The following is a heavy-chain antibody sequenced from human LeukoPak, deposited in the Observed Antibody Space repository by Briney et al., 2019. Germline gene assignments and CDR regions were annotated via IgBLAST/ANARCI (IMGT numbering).Heavy chain of an antibody. V-gene: IGHV4-4*02. Sequence: PSETLSLTCAVSGASMNSSYWWSWVRQPPGKGLEWIGEIYHSGGTNYNPSLESRVTISLDKSKNQFSLKLTSVTAADTAVYYCARDLRGMVDYWGQGTLVTVSS. D-gene: IGHD3-16*01. CDR1: GASMNSSYW. J-gene: IGHJ4*02. CDR3: ARDLRGMVDY. CDR2: IYHSGGT.